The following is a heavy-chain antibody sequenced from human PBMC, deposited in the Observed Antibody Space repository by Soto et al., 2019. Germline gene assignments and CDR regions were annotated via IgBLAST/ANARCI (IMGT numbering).Heavy chain of an antibody. J-gene: IGHJ4*02. D-gene: IGHD3-22*01. CDR2: ISYDGSNK. V-gene: IGHV3-30*18. Sequence: GGSLRLSCAASGFTFSGYGMHWVRQAPGKGLEWVAVISYDGSNKYYADSVKGRFTISRDNSKNTLYLQMNSLRAEDTAVYYCAKPHGNYYDSSGLGDYFDYWGQGTLVTVSS. CDR1: GFTFSGYG. CDR3: AKPHGNYYDSSGLGDYFDY.